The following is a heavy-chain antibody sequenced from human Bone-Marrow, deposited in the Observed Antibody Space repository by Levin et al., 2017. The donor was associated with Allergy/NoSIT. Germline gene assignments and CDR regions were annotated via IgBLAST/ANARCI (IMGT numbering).Heavy chain of an antibody. V-gene: IGHV4-59*01. CDR3: ARDGPLIEGDRGHWYFDL. CDR1: GGSTNNYY. Sequence: ASETLSLTCTVSGGSTNNYYWSWIRQPPGKGLEWIGYMSYSGSTNYNPSLKSRVTISVDTSKNQFSLKLSSVTAADTAVYYCARDGPLIEGDRGHWYFDLWGRGTLVTVSS. CDR2: MSYSGST. D-gene: IGHD3-16*01. J-gene: IGHJ2*01.